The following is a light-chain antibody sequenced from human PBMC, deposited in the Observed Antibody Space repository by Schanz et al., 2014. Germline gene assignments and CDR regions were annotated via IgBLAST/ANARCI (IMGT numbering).Light chain of an antibody. V-gene: IGKV2-28*01. CDR1: QSLLHDNGYNH. CDR2: LGS. J-gene: IGKJ5*01. Sequence: DIVMTQSPLSLPVTPGEPASISCRSSQSLLHDNGYNHLDWYLQKPGQSPQLLIYLGSHRASGVPDRFSGSGSGTDFTLNISTVEAEDVGVYYCMQGLQAPSITFGQGTRLEI. CDR3: MQGLQAPSIT.